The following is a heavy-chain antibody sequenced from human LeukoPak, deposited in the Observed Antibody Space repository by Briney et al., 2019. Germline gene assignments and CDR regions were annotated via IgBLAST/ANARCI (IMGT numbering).Heavy chain of an antibody. CDR3: ARDRRVGYCSSTSCLNWFDP. CDR1: VYTFTGYY. V-gene: IGHV1-2*02. CDR2: INPNSGGT. J-gene: IGHJ5*02. D-gene: IGHD2-2*01. Sequence: ASVKLSCKASVYTFTGYYTHWVRQAPGQGLEWMGWINPNSGGTNYAQKFQGRVTMTRDTSISTAYMELSRLRSDDTAVYYCARDRRVGYCSSTSCLNWFDPWGQGTLVTVSS.